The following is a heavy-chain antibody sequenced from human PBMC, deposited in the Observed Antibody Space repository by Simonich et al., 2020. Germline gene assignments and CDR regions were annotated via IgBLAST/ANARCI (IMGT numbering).Heavy chain of an antibody. J-gene: IGHJ4*02. Sequence: QVQLVESGGGVVQPGRSLRLSCAASGFTFSSYGMHWVRQAPGKGLEWVAVIWYVGSNKYYADSVKGRFTISRDNSKNTLYLQMNSLRAEDTAVYYCARDRYCSGGSCYYFDYWGQGTLVTVSS. CDR2: IWYVGSNK. V-gene: IGHV3-33*01. CDR3: ARDRYCSGGSCYYFDY. CDR1: GFTFSSYG. D-gene: IGHD2-15*01.